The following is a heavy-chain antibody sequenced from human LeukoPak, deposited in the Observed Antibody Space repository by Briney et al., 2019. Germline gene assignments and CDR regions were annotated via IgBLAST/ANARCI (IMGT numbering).Heavy chain of an antibody. V-gene: IGHV3-48*03. D-gene: IGHD6-19*01. Sequence: GGSLRLSCAASGFTFSRHEMNWVRQAPGKGLEWVSYINSGGTIIYYADSVKGRFTISRDNAKNSLYLQMNTLRAEDTAVYYCAKDQASSGWYYDYWGQGTLVTVSS. CDR3: AKDQASSGWYYDY. J-gene: IGHJ4*02. CDR1: GFTFSRHE. CDR2: INSGGTII.